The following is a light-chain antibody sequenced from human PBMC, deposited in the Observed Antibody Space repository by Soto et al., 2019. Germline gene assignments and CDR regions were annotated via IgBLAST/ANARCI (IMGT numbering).Light chain of an antibody. Sequence: TLSRHSLTTMSXXPGEXATLXXRXSQSVRRYLAWYQQKPFQSPMLLIYDASTITTRIPTIFSCRWSAADFNLTISSIGPEDFAVCYCQQRNNSRPITFGQGTRMDI. J-gene: IGKJ5*01. V-gene: IGKV3-11*01. CDR2: DAS. CDR1: QSVRRY. CDR3: QQRNNSRPIT.